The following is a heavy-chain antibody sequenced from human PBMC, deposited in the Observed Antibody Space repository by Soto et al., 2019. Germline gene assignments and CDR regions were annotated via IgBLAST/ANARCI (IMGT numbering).Heavy chain of an antibody. CDR2: IIPILGIA. Sequence: QVQLVQSGAEVKKPGSSVKVSCKASGGTFSSYTISWVRQAPGQGLEWMGRIIPILGIANYAQKFQGRVTITADKSTSTSYMELSSLRSEDTAVYYCARVRPDRMYCGGDCYSSSYYGMDVWGQGTTVTVSS. J-gene: IGHJ6*02. D-gene: IGHD2-21*02. CDR3: ARVRPDRMYCGGDCYSSSYYGMDV. V-gene: IGHV1-69*02. CDR1: GGTFSSYT.